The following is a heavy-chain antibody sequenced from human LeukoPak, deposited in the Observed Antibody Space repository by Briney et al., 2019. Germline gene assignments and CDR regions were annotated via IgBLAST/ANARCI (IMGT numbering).Heavy chain of an antibody. CDR2: LYSGGST. CDR3: ARGEPVS. V-gene: IGHV3-53*01. Sequence: GGSLRLSCAASGVTASTNYMTWVRQAPGKGMEWVSVLYSGGSTYYADSVKGRFTISRDNSKNTLYLQMNSLRVEDTAMYYCARGEPVSWGQGTLVTVSS. J-gene: IGHJ5*02. CDR1: GVTASTNY.